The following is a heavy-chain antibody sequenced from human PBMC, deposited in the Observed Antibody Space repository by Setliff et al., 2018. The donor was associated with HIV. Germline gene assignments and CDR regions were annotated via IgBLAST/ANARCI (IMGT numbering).Heavy chain of an antibody. CDR1: GGTFGSYA. J-gene: IGHJ6*03. D-gene: IGHD3-3*01. CDR3: ARGEVIIDSYYYMNV. CDR2: HIPMFGTV. Sequence: ASVKVSCKASGGTFGSYAISWVRQAPGQGLEWLGGHIPMFGTVSYAQRFQGRVTITTDESTSTAYMDLSSLRYEDTAIYYCARGEVIIDSYYYMNVWGKGTTVTVS. V-gene: IGHV1-69*05.